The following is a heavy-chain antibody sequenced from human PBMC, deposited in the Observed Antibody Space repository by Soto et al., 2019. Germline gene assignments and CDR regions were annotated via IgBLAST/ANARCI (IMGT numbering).Heavy chain of an antibody. CDR3: ARQIYDSDTGPNFQYYFDS. J-gene: IGHJ4*02. CDR1: GYSFAGYW. V-gene: IGHV5-10-1*01. Sequence: VESLKISCNVSGYSFAGYWITWVRQKQGKGLEWMGRIDPSDSQTYYSPSFRGHVTISVTKSITTVFLQWSSLRASDTAMYYCARQIYDSDTGPNFQYYFDSWGQGTPVTVSS. CDR2: IDPSDSQT. D-gene: IGHD3-22*01.